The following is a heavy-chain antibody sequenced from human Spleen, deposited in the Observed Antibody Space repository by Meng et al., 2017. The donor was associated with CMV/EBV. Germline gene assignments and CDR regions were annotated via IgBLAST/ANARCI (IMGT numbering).Heavy chain of an antibody. J-gene: IGHJ5*02. Sequence: YEITWVRQATEQGLEWMGWMNPNSGNTGYAQKFQGRVTMTRNTSISTAYMELSSLRSEDTAVYYCARGRQGITIFGVVIMGDYWFDPWGQGTLVTVSS. CDR2: MNPNSGNT. CDR3: ARGRQGITIFGVVIMGDYWFDP. V-gene: IGHV1-8*01. CDR1: YE. D-gene: IGHD3-3*01.